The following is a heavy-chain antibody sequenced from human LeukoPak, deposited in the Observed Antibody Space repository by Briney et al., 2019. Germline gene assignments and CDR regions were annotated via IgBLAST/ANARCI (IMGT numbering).Heavy chain of an antibody. Sequence: SETLSLTRTVSGGSISTFYWSWIRQPAGKGLEWIGRIYTSGSTNYNPSLKSRVTMSVDTSKNQFSLKLSSVTAADTAVYYCARARGYDSSVDAFDIWGQGTMVTVSS. CDR1: GGSISTFY. V-gene: IGHV4-4*07. CDR2: IYTSGST. D-gene: IGHD3-22*01. J-gene: IGHJ3*02. CDR3: ARARGYDSSVDAFDI.